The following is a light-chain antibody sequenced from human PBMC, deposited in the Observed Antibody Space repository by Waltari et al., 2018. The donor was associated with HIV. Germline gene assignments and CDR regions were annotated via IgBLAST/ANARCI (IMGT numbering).Light chain of an antibody. CDR1: RSNIGNND. CDR2: RNN. CDR3: DAWDNSLSGRV. V-gene: IGLV1-47*01. Sequence: QSVLTQPPSASGTPGQRVTISCSGSRSNIGNNDVYWFQHLPGTAPKLLIYRNNHRPSGCPDRVTCSMSCTSASLAISGLRSEDEADYYCDAWDNSLSGRVFGGGTKLTVL. J-gene: IGLJ3*02.